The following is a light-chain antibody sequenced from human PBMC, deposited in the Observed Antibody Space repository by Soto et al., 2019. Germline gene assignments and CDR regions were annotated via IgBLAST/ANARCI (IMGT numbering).Light chain of an antibody. Sequence: DIQMTQSPSSLSASGGDRGAITFRASQTISGFLNWYQQKKGAAPKLLIYAESTLQSGVPSRFSGSGSGTDFTLTISSLQPEDFATYYCPQSYIAPLTFRGGTKVAIK. CDR3: PQSYIAPLT. CDR1: QTISGF. J-gene: IGKJ4*01. V-gene: IGKV1-39*01. CDR2: AES.